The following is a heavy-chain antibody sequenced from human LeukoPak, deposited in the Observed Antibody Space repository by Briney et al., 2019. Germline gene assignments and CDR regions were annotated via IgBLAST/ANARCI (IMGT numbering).Heavy chain of an antibody. D-gene: IGHD1-1*01. CDR1: GFTFTGYY. CDR2: INPNSGGT. V-gene: IGHV1-2*02. Sequence: ASVNVSCKASGFTFTGYYMHWVRQAPGQGLEWMGWINPNSGGTNYAQKFQGRITMTRDTSISTAYMELSRLRSDDTAVYYCAREGGTTWGEFDYWGQGTLVTVSS. CDR3: AREGGTTWGEFDY. J-gene: IGHJ4*02.